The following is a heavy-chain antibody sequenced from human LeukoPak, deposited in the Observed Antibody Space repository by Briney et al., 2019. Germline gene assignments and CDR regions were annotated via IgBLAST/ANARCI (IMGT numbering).Heavy chain of an antibody. CDR1: GFTFSNYG. Sequence: PGGSLRLSCAASGFTFSNYGMYWVRQAPGKGLEWLSVISYDGGNKYYADSVKGRFTISRDNSKNTLYLQLNSLRVEDTAVYYCARSRLGITAAGTSLAWFDPWGQGTLVTVSS. J-gene: IGHJ5*02. D-gene: IGHD6-13*01. CDR2: ISYDGGNK. V-gene: IGHV3-30*03. CDR3: ARSRLGITAAGTSLAWFDP.